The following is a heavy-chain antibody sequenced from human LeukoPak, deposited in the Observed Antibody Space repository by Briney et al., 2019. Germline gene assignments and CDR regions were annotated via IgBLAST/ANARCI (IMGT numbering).Heavy chain of an antibody. V-gene: IGHV3-74*01. CDR3: AREDYFGSGSHAWDS. CDR1: GFRFSSYW. CDR2: INPDGSLI. J-gene: IGHJ4*02. D-gene: IGHD3-10*01. Sequence: GGSLRLSCAASGFRFSSYWMHWVRQVPGKGLVWGSRINPDGSLISFADSVKGRFTISRDNAQNTLYLQMESLRTEDTAVYYCAREDYFGSGSHAWDSWGQGTLVTVSS.